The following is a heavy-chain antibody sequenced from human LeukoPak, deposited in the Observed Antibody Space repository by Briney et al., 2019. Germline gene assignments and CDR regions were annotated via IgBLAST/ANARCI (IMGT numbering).Heavy chain of an antibody. J-gene: IGHJ3*02. Sequence: GGSLRLSCGASGFTFSSYDMHWVRQATGKGLKWVSAIGTAGDTYYPGSVKGRFTISRENAKNSLYLQMNSLRAGDTAVYYCARAGDMSSGYSDAFDIWGQGTMVTVSS. D-gene: IGHD3-22*01. CDR2: IGTAGDT. V-gene: IGHV3-13*01. CDR3: ARAGDMSSGYSDAFDI. CDR1: GFTFSSYD.